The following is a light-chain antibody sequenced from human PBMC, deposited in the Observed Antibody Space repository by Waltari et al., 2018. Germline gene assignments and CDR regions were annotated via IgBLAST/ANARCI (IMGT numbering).Light chain of an antibody. CDR1: GSNIANNP. Sequence: QSVLTQPPSASGTPGQRVTISCSGSGSNIANNPVNCFPQPPRTAPKLLIYNNNQRPSGVPDRFSGSKSGTSASLAISGLQSEDEADYYCAAWDDSLNGPTFGQGT. V-gene: IGLV1-44*01. J-gene: IGLJ3*02. CDR3: AAWDDSLNGPT. CDR2: NNN.